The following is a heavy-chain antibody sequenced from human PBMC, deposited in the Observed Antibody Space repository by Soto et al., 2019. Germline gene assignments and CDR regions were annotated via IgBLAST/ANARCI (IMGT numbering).Heavy chain of an antibody. CDR3: ARSIQLWASFDY. Sequence: QVQLVESGGGVVQPGRSLRLSCAASGFTFSSYAMHWVRQAPGKGLEWVAVISYDGSNKYYADSVKGRFTISRDNSKNTLYLQMNSLRAEDTAVYCCARSIQLWASFDYWGQGTLVTVSS. D-gene: IGHD5-18*01. J-gene: IGHJ4*02. CDR2: ISYDGSNK. V-gene: IGHV3-30-3*01. CDR1: GFTFSSYA.